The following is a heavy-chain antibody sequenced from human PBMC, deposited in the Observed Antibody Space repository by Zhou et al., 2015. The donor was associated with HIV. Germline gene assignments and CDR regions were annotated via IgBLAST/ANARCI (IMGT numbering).Heavy chain of an antibody. CDR1: GYTFTGYY. CDR2: INPNSGGT. J-gene: IGHJ4*02. CDR3: ARGQDTAMVNWDYYFDY. V-gene: IGHV1-2*02. Sequence: QVQLVQSGTEVKKPGASVKVSCKASGYTFTGYYMHWVRQAPGQGLEWMGWINPNSGGTNYAQKFQGRVTMTRDTSISTAYMELSRLRSDDTAVYYCARGQDTAMVNWDYYFDYWGQGTLVTVSS. D-gene: IGHD5-18*01.